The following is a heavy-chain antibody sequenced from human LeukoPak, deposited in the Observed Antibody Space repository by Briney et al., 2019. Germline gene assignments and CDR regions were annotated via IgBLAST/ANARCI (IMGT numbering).Heavy chain of an antibody. CDR1: GGSISSYY. CDR3: ARGLRHYYFDY. Sequence: PSETLSLTCTISGGSISSYYWSWIRQPPGKGLEWIGYIYYSGSTNYNPSLKSRVTISVDTPKNQFSLKLSSVTAADTAVYYCARGLRHYYFDYWGQGTLVTVSS. V-gene: IGHV4-59*01. CDR2: IYYSGST. J-gene: IGHJ4*02. D-gene: IGHD2-21*01.